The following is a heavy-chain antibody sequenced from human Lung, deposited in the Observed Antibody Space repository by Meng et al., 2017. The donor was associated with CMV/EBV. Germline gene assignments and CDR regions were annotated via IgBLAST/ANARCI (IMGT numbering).Heavy chain of an antibody. Sequence: QITLKESGPTLVQPTQPLTLTCTFSGFSLSTSEVGVGWIRQPPGKALEWLAVIYWDDDKRYSPSLKSRLTITKDTSKNQVVLTLTNMDPVDTATYYCALFTRSWFDPWGQGTLVTVSS. D-gene: IGHD2-2*01. J-gene: IGHJ5*02. CDR3: ALFTRSWFDP. CDR2: IYWDDDK. V-gene: IGHV2-5*02. CDR1: GFSLSTSEVG.